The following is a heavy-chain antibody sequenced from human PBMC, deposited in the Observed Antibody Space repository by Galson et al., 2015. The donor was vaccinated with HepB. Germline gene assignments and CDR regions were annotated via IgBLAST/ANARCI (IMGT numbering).Heavy chain of an antibody. CDR2: IRSKAYGGTT. J-gene: IGHJ4*02. Sequence: SLRLSCAASGFTFGDYAMSWVRQAPGKGLEWVGFIRSKAYGGTTEYAASVKGRFTISRDDPKSIAYLQMNSLKTEDTAVYYCTRDRRIAVAGRGNYWGQGTLVTVSS. CDR1: GFTFGDYA. D-gene: IGHD6-19*01. V-gene: IGHV3-49*04. CDR3: TRDRRIAVAGRGNY.